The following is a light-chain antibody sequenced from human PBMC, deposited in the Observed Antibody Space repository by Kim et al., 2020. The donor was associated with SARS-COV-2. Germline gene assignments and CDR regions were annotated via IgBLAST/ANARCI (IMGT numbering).Light chain of an antibody. J-gene: IGLJ3*02. CDR2: LNSDGSH. CDR1: SGHSSYA. CDR3: QTWGTGIPWV. Sequence: QLVLTQSPSASASLGASVKLTCTLSSGHSSYAIASHQQQPEKGPRYLMKLNSDGSHSKGDGIPDRFSGSSSGAERYLTISSLQSEDEADYYCQTWGTGIPWVFGGGTQLTVL. V-gene: IGLV4-69*01.